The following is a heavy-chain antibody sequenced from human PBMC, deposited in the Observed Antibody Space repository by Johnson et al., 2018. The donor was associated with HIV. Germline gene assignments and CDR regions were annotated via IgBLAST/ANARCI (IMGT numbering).Heavy chain of an antibody. CDR3: ARAWNDAFDI. J-gene: IGHJ3*02. D-gene: IGHD1-1*01. CDR2: IYSGGNA. CDR1: GFSVTTDY. V-gene: IGHV3-53*01. Sequence: VQLVESGGGLIQPGGSLRLSCAASGFSVTTDYMNWVRQAPGKGLEWVSLIYSGGNADYADSVKGRFTITRDNSKNTLYLQMTSLRVEDTSVYYCARAWNDAFDIWGQGTLVTVSS.